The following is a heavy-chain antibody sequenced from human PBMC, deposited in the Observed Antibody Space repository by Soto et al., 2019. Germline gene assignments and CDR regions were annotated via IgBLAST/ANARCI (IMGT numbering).Heavy chain of an antibody. CDR3: ARRVWVPAAAPYYYYYGMEV. J-gene: IGHJ6*02. CDR1: GYTFTSYR. Sequence: ASVKVSCKASGYTFTSYRISWVLLAPGQGLEWMGRIIPILGIANYAQKFQGRVTITADESTSTAYMELSSLRSEDTAVYYCARRVWVPAAAPYYYYYGMEVWGQGTTVTV. CDR2: IIPILGIA. V-gene: IGHV1-69*02. D-gene: IGHD2-2*01.